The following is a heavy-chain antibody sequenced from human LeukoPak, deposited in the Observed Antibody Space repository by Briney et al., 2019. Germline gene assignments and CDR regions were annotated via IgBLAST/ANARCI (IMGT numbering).Heavy chain of an antibody. V-gene: IGHV1-69*13. CDR1: VGTFSSYA. Sequence: WASVNVSRKASVGTFSSYAISWVGQAPGQEGEGMGGIIPIFVTANYAQKFQGRVENTAEESTRRAYIAASCQRSEDTAVYYCARPQVGADAPRETYYYYMDVWGKGTTVTVSS. CDR3: ARPQVGADAPRETYYYYMDV. CDR2: IIPIFVTA. D-gene: IGHD1-26*01. J-gene: IGHJ6*03.